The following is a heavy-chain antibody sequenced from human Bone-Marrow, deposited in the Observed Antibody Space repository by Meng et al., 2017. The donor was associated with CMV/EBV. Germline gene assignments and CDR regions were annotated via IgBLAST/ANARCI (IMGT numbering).Heavy chain of an antibody. CDR2: IYYSGST. J-gene: IGHJ3*02. Sequence: SETLSLTCTVSGGSISSSSYYWGWIRQPPGKGLEWIGSIYYSGSTNYNPSLKSRVTISVDTSKNQFSLKLSSVTAADTAVYYCARPITIFGVGVDAFDIWGQGTMVTVSS. V-gene: IGHV4-39*07. CDR1: GGSISSSSYY. CDR3: ARPITIFGVGVDAFDI. D-gene: IGHD3-3*01.